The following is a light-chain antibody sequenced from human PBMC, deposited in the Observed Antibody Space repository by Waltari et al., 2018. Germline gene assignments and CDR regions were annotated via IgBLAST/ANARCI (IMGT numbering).Light chain of an antibody. Sequence: QLVLTQSPSASASLGASVKLTCTLNRGHSSNVVAWLQQQPEKGPRYLMKVNSDGSHSKGDEIPGRFSGSSSGAERYLTMSSVQSEDEADYYCQTGGHGTWVFGGGTKLTVL. CDR3: QTGGHGTWV. J-gene: IGLJ3*02. V-gene: IGLV4-69*01. CDR2: VNSDGSH. CDR1: RGHSSNV.